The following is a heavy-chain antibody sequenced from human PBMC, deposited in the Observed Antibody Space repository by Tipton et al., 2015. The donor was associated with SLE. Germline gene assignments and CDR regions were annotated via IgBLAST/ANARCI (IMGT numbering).Heavy chain of an antibody. V-gene: IGHV3-9*01. CDR3: AKARQWLVDY. CDR2: ISWNSGSI. D-gene: IGHD6-19*01. CDR1: GFTFDDYA. Sequence: SLRLSCAASGFTFDDYAMHWVRPAPGKGLEWVSGISWNSGSIGYADSVKGRFTISRDNAKNSLYLQMNSLRAEDTALYYCAKARQWLVDYWGQGTLVTVSS. J-gene: IGHJ4*02.